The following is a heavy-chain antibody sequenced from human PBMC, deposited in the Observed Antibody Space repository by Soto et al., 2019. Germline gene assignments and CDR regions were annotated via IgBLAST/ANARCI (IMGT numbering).Heavy chain of an antibody. CDR3: ARRQAARGTYYFDY. D-gene: IGHD6-6*01. CDR2: IYYSGST. V-gene: IGHV4-39*01. Sequence: LETLCLTCTVSGGSISNSIDYWGWIRQPPGKGLEWIGSIYYSGSTYYNPSLKSRVTISVDTSKNQFSLKLSSVTAADTAVYYCARRQAARGTYYFDYWGQGTLVTVSS. CDR1: GGSISNSIDY. J-gene: IGHJ4*02.